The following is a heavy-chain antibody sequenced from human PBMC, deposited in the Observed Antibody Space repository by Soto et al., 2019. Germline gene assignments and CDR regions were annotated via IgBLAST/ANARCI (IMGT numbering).Heavy chain of an antibody. CDR1: GFTFSSYA. CDR3: AKDNQYYYDSSGYYFRPKSDAFDI. CDR2: ISGSGGST. V-gene: IGHV3-23*01. Sequence: GGSLRLSCAASGFTFSSYAMSWFRQAPGKGLEWVSAISGSGGSTYYADSVKGRFTISRDNSKNTLYLQMNSLRAEDTAVYYCAKDNQYYYDSSGYYFRPKSDAFDIWGQGAMVTVSS. D-gene: IGHD3-22*01. J-gene: IGHJ3*02.